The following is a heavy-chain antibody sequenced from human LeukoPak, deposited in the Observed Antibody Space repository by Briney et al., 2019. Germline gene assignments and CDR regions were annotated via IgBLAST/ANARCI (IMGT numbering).Heavy chain of an antibody. CDR2: INHSGST. CDR1: GGSFSGYY. D-gene: IGHD3-3*01. V-gene: IGHV4-34*01. CDR3: ARGVLEHSYYFDY. J-gene: IGHJ4*02. Sequence: SETLSLTCAVYGGSFSGYYWSWIRQPPGKGQEWIGEINHSGSTNYNPSLKSRVTISVDTSKNQFSLKLSSVTAADTAVYYCARGVLEHSYYFDYWGQGTLVTVSS.